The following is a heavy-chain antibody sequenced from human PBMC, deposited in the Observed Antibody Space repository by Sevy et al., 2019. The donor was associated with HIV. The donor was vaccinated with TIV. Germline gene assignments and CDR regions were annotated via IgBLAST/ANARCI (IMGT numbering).Heavy chain of an antibody. J-gene: IGHJ4*02. CDR3: AREVHGGYSSGFDY. V-gene: IGHV4-59*01. CDR2: IYYSGST. D-gene: IGHD6-19*01. Sequence: SEILSLTCTVSGGSISSYYWSWIRQPPGKGLEWIGYIYYSGSTNYNPSLKSRVTISVDTSKNQFSLKLSSVTAADTAVYYCAREVHGGYSSGFDYWGQGTLVTVSS. CDR1: GGSISSYY.